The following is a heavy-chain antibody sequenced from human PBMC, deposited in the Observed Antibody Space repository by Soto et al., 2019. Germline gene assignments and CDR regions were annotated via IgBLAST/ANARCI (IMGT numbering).Heavy chain of an antibody. J-gene: IGHJ4*02. CDR1: GFTFSRYA. Sequence: EVQLLESGGGLVQPGGSLRLSCVASGFTFSRYALTWVRQAPGRGLEWVSSITGSGAGTDYADSVRGRFTISRDNSENTLYLQMNSRRAEDTALYYCARDPSGDYVGAFDDWGQGTLVTVSS. D-gene: IGHD4-17*01. V-gene: IGHV3-23*01. CDR2: ITGSGAGT. CDR3: ARDPSGDYVGAFDD.